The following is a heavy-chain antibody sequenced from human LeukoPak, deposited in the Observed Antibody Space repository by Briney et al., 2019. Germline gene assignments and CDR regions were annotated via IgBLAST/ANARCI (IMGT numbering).Heavy chain of an antibody. CDR2: ISGSGGST. Sequence: GGSLRLSCAASGFTFSSYAMSWVRQAPGKGLEWVSAISGSGGSTYCADSVKGRFTISRDNSKNTLYLQMNSLRAEDTAVYYCAKFPESYCSGGSCYGFDPWGQGTLATVSS. J-gene: IGHJ5*02. CDR3: AKFPESYCSGGSCYGFDP. D-gene: IGHD2-15*01. CDR1: GFTFSSYA. V-gene: IGHV3-23*01.